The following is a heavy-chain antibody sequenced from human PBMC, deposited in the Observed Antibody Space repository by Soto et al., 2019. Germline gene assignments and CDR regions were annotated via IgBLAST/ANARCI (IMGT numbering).Heavy chain of an antibody. CDR3: ARSYRDYGMDV. Sequence: SETLSLTCTVSGDSISRGAYYWTWIRQHPGKGLEWIGYIYYSGSTYYNPSLKSRVTMSVDTSKNQFSLKVSSVTAVDTAVYYCARSYRDYGMDVWGQGTTVTVSS. V-gene: IGHV4-31*03. CDR1: GDSISRGAYY. D-gene: IGHD3-10*01. CDR2: IYYSGST. J-gene: IGHJ6*02.